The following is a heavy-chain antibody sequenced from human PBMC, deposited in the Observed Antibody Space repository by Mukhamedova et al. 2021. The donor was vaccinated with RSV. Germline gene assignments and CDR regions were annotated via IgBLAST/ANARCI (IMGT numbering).Heavy chain of an antibody. Sequence: YMGRVTITADESTSTAYMELSSLRSEDTAVYYCARAGAAGDDIPGYWGQGTLVTVSS. J-gene: IGHJ4*02. D-gene: IGHD3-9*01. CDR3: ARAGAAGDDIPGY. V-gene: IGHV1-69*01.